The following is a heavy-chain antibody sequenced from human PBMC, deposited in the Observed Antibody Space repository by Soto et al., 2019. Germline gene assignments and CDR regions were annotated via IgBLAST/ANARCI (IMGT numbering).Heavy chain of an antibody. Sequence: GASVKVSCKASGYTFTSYGISWVRQAPGQGLEWMGWISAGNGNTKYSQKFQGRVTITRDTSASTAYMELSSLRSEDTAVYYCARDIPKNIYYYYYMDVWGKGTTVTVSS. J-gene: IGHJ6*03. V-gene: IGHV1-18*01. D-gene: IGHD2-2*02. CDR2: ISAGNGNT. CDR3: ARDIPKNIYYYYYMDV. CDR1: GYTFTSYG.